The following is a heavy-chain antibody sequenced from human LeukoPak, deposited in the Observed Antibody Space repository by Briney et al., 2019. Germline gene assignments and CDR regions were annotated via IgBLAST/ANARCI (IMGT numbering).Heavy chain of an antibody. CDR1: GFTFSSYA. J-gene: IGHJ4*02. CDR3: AKGYGGNSDFDY. V-gene: IGHV3-23*01. D-gene: IGHD4-23*01. Sequence: PGGSLRLSCAASGFTFSSYAMSWVRQAPGKGLEWVSAISGSGGSTYYAGSVKGRFTISRDNSKNTLYLQMNSLRAEDTAVDYCAKGYGGNSDFDYWGQGTLVTVSS. CDR2: ISGSGGST.